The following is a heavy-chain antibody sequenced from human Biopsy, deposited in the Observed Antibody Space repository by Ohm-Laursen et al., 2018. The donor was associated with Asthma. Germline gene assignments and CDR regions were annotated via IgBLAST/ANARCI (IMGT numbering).Heavy chain of an antibody. CDR3: ARTFHFWSPYHAEHYQL. CDR1: GFMFRSFG. Sequence: SLRLSCTASGFMFRSFGMHWVRQVPGKGLEWVANIKHDGTEKNHVDSLKGRFTISRDNAKNSLYLQMNSLRAEDTAVYYCARTFHFWSPYHAEHYQLWGQGTLVTVPS. V-gene: IGHV3-7*01. J-gene: IGHJ1*01. D-gene: IGHD3-3*02. CDR2: IKHDGTEK.